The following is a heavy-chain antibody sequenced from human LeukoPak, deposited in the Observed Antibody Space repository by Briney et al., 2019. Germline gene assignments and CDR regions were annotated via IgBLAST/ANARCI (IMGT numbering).Heavy chain of an antibody. V-gene: IGHV4-59*08. CDR2: IYYSGST. Sequence: PSETLSLTCAVYGGSFSGYYWSWIRQPPGKGLEWIGYIYYSGSTNYNPSLKSRVTISVDTSKNQFSLKLSSVTAADTAVYYCAMKYYYDSSGSYAFDIWGQGTMVTVSS. D-gene: IGHD3-22*01. J-gene: IGHJ3*02. CDR1: GGSFSGYY. CDR3: AMKYYYDSSGSYAFDI.